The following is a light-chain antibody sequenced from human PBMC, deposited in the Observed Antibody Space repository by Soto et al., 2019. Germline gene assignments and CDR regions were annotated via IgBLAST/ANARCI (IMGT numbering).Light chain of an antibody. V-gene: IGKV3-11*01. J-gene: IGKJ1*01. CDR3: HQRQSWPRT. Sequence: EILLTQSPATLAVSPGEGATLSCRASQSVRDNLAWYQQKPGQAPRLLIYRASNRATGIPARFSGSGSGTDFTLTISSLAPEDFAIYYCHQRQSWPRTFGQGTKVDIK. CDR2: RAS. CDR1: QSVRDN.